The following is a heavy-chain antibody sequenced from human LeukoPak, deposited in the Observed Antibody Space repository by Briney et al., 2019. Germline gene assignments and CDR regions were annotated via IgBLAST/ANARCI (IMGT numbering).Heavy chain of an antibody. J-gene: IGHJ3*02. V-gene: IGHV1-69*05. CDR3: ARSYYDILTGYYNVIAFDI. D-gene: IGHD3-9*01. CDR2: IIPIFGTA. Sequence: GASVKVSCKASGGTFSSYAISWVRQAPGQELEWMGGIIPIFGTANYAQKFQGRVTITTDESTSTAYMELSSLRSEDTAVYYCARSYYDILTGYYNVIAFDIWGQGTMVTVSS. CDR1: GGTFSSYA.